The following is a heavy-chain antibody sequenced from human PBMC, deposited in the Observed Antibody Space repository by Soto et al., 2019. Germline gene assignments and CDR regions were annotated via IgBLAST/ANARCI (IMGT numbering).Heavy chain of an antibody. CDR2: IYYSGST. J-gene: IGHJ4*02. CDR1: GGSISSGDYY. D-gene: IGHD3-10*01. Sequence: SETLSLTCTVSGGSISSGDYYWSWIRQPPGKGLEWIGYIYYSGSTHYNPSLKSRVTISVDTSKNHFSVKLTSVTAADTAVYYCARELRGDSGPPSSDYWGQGTLVTVSS. CDR3: ARELRGDSGPPSSDY. V-gene: IGHV4-30-4*01.